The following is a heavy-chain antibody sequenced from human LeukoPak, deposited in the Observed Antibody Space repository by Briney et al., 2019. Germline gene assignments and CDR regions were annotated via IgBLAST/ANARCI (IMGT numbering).Heavy chain of an antibody. D-gene: IGHD2-2*01. CDR1: GFTFSNYW. V-gene: IGHV3-7*04. Sequence: QLGGSLRLSCAASGFTFSNYWMSWVRQAPGKGLEWVAKIKQDGSEKYYVDSVKGRFAISGDNAKNSLYLQMDSLRAEDTAVYYCARGRSSSLDYWGQGTLVTVSS. J-gene: IGHJ4*02. CDR2: IKQDGSEK. CDR3: ARGRSSSLDY.